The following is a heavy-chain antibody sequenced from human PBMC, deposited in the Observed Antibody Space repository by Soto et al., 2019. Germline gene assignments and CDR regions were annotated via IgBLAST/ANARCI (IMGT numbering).Heavy chain of an antibody. Sequence: EAQLGESGGGLVQPGGSLRLSCAASGYILSIYWMSCVRQATGKGLESVAIIKQDGSETYYVDSVKGRFTISRNNAKNSMYLQMNSLRADDTAVYYCARAAYCISSSCSALWGQGTLVTVSS. CDR3: ARAAYCISSSCSAL. CDR2: IKQDGSET. CDR1: GYILSIYW. V-gene: IGHV3-7*04. D-gene: IGHD2-2*01. J-gene: IGHJ4*02.